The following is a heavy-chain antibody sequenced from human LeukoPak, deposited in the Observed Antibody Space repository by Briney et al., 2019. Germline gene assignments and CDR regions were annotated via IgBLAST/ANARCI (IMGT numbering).Heavy chain of an antibody. CDR2: ISSSGSTI. D-gene: IGHD6-19*01. Sequence: GGSLRLSCAASGFTFSSYEMNSVRQAPGKGLEWVSYISSSGSTIYYADSVKGRFTISRDNAKNSLYLQMNSLRAEDTAVYYCARAPGGGWYTLGYYYGMDVWGQGTTVTVSS. V-gene: IGHV3-48*03. CDR1: GFTFSSYE. CDR3: ARAPGGGWYTLGYYYGMDV. J-gene: IGHJ6*02.